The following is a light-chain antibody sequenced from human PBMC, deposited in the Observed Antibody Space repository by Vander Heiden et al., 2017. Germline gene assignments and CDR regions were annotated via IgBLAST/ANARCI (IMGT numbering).Light chain of an antibody. CDR2: AAS. Sequence: AIQITQSPSSLSASVGDRVTITCRASQGIRNDLGWYQQKPGKAPKLLIYAASSLQSGVPSRFSGSGSGTDFTLTISSLQPEDFATYYCRQDDNYPFTFGHGTKVDIK. CDR3: RQDDNYPFT. CDR1: QGIRND. J-gene: IGKJ3*01. V-gene: IGKV1-6*01.